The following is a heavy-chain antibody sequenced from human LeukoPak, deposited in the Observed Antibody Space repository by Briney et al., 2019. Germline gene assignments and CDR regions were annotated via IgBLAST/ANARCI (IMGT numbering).Heavy chain of an antibody. CDR1: GGSISSYY. J-gene: IGHJ5*02. D-gene: IGHD3-10*01. Sequence: PSETLSLTCTVSGGSISSYYWSWIRQPPGKGLEWIGYIYYSGSTNYNPSLKSRVTISVDTSTNQFSLKLSSVTAADTAVYYCASSYYYGSGRIPFDPWGQGTLVTVSS. CDR2: IYYSGST. V-gene: IGHV4-59*01. CDR3: ASSYYYGSGRIPFDP.